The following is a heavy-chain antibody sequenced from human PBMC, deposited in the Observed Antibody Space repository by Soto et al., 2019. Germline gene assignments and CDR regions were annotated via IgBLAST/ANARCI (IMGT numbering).Heavy chain of an antibody. CDR3: VRATGSYGY. D-gene: IGHD1-26*01. V-gene: IGHV3-74*01. CDR1: GFTLRSHW. CDR2: INSDGSIT. Sequence: EVHLVESGGGLVQPGGSLRLSCAASGFTLRSHWMHWVRQGPGKGLVWVSRINSDGSITGYADSVKGRFTISRDHAKSTLYLQMNSLRAEDTAVYYSVRATGSYGYWGQGALVTVS. J-gene: IGHJ4*02.